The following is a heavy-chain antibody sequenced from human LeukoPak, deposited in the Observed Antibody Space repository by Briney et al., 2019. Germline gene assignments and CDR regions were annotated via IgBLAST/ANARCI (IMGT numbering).Heavy chain of an antibody. J-gene: IGHJ4*02. CDR1: GFSLSTSGVD. CDR3: ALSTTVGSPFDY. CDR2: IYWNDDK. Sequence: SGPTLVNPTQTLTLTCTFSGFSLSTSGVDVGWIRQPPGKALEWLALIYWNDDKRYSPSLKSRLTITKDTSKNQVVLTMTNMDPVDTATYYCALSTTVGSPFDYWGQGTPVTVSS. D-gene: IGHD1-1*01. V-gene: IGHV2-5*01.